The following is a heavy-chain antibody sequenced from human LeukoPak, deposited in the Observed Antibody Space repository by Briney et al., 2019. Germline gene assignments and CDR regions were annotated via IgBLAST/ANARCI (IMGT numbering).Heavy chain of an antibody. J-gene: IGHJ4*02. CDR3: SKKGQADDDGKPD. CDR2: VSGSEDTT. V-gene: IGHV3-23*01. Sequence: GGSLRLSCTASGFTFSSYAMSWVRQAPGEGLEWVATVSGSEDTTYYADSVRGRFTISRDNSKNSLYLQMNSLRAEDTAVYYCSKKGQADDDGKPDWGQGTLVTVSP. D-gene: IGHD1-1*01. CDR1: GFTFSSYA.